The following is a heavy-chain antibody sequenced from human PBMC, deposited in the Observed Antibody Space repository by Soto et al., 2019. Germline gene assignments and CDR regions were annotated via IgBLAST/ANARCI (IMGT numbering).Heavy chain of an antibody. Sequence: GGSLRLSCTTSGFTFGDHYISWFRQAPGKGLEWVGFIRTKGYGGTTDYAASVKGRFTISRDDSKSIAYLQMNSLQTEDTAVYFCTSAPIGTSITVWGQGTLVTVSS. CDR3: TSAPIGTSITV. D-gene: IGHD6-13*01. J-gene: IGHJ4*02. CDR1: GFTFGDHY. CDR2: IRTKGYGGTT. V-gene: IGHV3-49*03.